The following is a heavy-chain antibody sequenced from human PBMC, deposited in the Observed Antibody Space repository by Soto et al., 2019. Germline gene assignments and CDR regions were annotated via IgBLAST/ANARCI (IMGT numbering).Heavy chain of an antibody. V-gene: IGHV3-23*01. CDR3: AKDGGYSYGYSPRYYYGMDV. D-gene: IGHD5-18*01. Sequence: GSLRLSCAAPGFTFSSYAMSWVRQAPGKGLEWVSAISGSGGSTYYADSVKGRFTISRDNSKNTLYLQMNSLRAEDTAVYYCAKDGGYSYGYSPRYYYGMDVWGQGTTVTVSS. CDR1: GFTFSSYA. J-gene: IGHJ6*02. CDR2: ISGSGGST.